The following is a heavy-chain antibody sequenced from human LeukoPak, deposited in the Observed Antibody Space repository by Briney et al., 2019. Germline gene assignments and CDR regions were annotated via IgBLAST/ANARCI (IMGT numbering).Heavy chain of an antibody. J-gene: IGHJ3*02. CDR3: ARLTPEYYYDSSGYYYLGAFDI. CDR2: VYYSGST. Sequence: SETLSLTCVVSGGSVSGYYWGWIRQPPGRGLEWIGYVYYSGSTNYNPSFKSRITISVDTSRNQFSLQLSSVTAADTAVYYCARLTPEYYYDSSGYYYLGAFDIWGQGTMVTVS. V-gene: IGHV4-59*02. D-gene: IGHD3-22*01. CDR1: GGSVSGYY.